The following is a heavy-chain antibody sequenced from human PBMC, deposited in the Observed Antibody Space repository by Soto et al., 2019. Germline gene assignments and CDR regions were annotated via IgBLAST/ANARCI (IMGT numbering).Heavy chain of an antibody. CDR2: ISYDGSNK. CDR3: ARDSRRKMTTVTTGYYYYGMDV. D-gene: IGHD4-4*01. CDR1: GFTFSSYG. J-gene: IGHJ6*02. Sequence: PGGSLRLSCAASGFTFSSYGMHWVGQSPGKGLEWVAVISYDGSNKYYADSVKGRFTISRDNSKNTLYLQMNSLRAEDTAVYYCARDSRRKMTTVTTGYYYYGMDVWGQGTTVTVSS. V-gene: IGHV3-30-3*01.